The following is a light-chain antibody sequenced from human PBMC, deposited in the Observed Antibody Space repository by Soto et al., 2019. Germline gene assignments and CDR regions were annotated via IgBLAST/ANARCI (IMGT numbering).Light chain of an antibody. Sequence: DIQMTQSPSSLSASVGDRVTSTCRASQGIRNDLGWYQQKPGKAPKRLIYAASSLHSGVPSRFSRSGSGTALTITISSLKPVDCASYSCLQRIGTGLKVEIK. V-gene: IGKV1-17*01. CDR2: AAS. J-gene: IGKJ1*01. CDR1: QGIRND. CDR3: LQR.